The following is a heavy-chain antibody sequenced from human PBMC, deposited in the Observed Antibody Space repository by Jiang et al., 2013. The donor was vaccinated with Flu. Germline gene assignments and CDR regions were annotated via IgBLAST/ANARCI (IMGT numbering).Heavy chain of an antibody. V-gene: IGHV3-21*01. CDR2: ISSSSSYI. Sequence: QLLESGGGLVKPGGSLRLSCAASGFTFSTYTMNWVRQAPGKGLEWVSSISSSSSYIYYADSVKGRFTISRDNAKNSLYLQMNSLRAEDTAVYHCASLWFGELWDGMDVWGQGTTVTVSS. CDR3: ASLWFGELWDGMDV. CDR1: GFTFSTYT. J-gene: IGHJ6*02. D-gene: IGHD3-10*01.